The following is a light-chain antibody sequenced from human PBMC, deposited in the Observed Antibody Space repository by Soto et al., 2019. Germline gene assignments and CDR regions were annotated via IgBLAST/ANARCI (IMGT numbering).Light chain of an antibody. CDR2: AAS. CDR3: QHLNTYPPWT. Sequence: DIQLTQSPSFLSASVGERVTITCRASQGIRNYLAWYQQKPGKAPKPLIYAASSLQSGVPSRFSGSGSGTEFTLTISSLQPEDFAAYFCQHLNTYPPWTFGQGTKVEIK. J-gene: IGKJ1*01. CDR1: QGIRNY. V-gene: IGKV1-9*01.